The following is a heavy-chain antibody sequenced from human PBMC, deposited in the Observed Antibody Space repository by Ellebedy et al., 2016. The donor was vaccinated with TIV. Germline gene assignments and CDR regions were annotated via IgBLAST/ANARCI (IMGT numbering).Heavy chain of an antibody. CDR3: ARGGLSCDP. CDR1: GFSVNDAW. Sequence: GESLKISCAVSGFSVNDAWMNWVRQAPGKGLEWVANIKQDGSEEYYVDSVKGRFTISRDNAWNSLYLQMNSLRAEDTAVYYCARGGLSCDPWGQGTLVTVSS. V-gene: IGHV3-7*03. J-gene: IGHJ5*02. D-gene: IGHD2-21*01. CDR2: IKQDGSEE.